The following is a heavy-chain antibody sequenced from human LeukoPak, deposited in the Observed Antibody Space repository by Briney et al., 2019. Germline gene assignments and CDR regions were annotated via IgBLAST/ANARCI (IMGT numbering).Heavy chain of an antibody. Sequence: GRSLRLSCAASGFTFSSYGMHWVRQAPGKGLEWVAVIWHDGSNKYYADSVKGRFTISRDNSKNTLYLQMNSLRAEDTAVYYCARGPAMVRGVILDYWGQGTLVTVSS. CDR1: GFTFSSYG. D-gene: IGHD3-10*01. V-gene: IGHV3-33*01. CDR2: IWHDGSNK. CDR3: ARGPAMVRGVILDY. J-gene: IGHJ4*02.